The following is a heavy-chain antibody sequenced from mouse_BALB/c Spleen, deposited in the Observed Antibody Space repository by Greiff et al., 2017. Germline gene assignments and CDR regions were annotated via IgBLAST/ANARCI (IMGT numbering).Heavy chain of an antibody. V-gene: IGHV1S81*02. D-gene: IGHD1-1*01. Sequence: QVQLQQPGAELVKPGASVKLSCKASGYTFTSYWMHWVKQRPGQGLEWIGEINPSNGRTNYNEKFKSKATLTVDKSSSTAYMQLSSLTSEDSAVYYCASYYYGSRGGFSFAYWGQGTLVTVSA. CDR3: ASYYYGSRGGFSFAY. J-gene: IGHJ3*01. CDR2: INPSNGRT. CDR1: GYTFTSYW.